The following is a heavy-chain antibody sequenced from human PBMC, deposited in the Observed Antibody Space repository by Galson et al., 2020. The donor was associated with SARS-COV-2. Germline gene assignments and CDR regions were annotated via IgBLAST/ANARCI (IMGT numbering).Heavy chain of an antibody. V-gene: IGHV3-66*01. D-gene: IGHD2-8*02. J-gene: IGHJ4*02. CDR2: IHSGGGT. Sequence: GGSLRLSCAASGLTVSTNYMTWVRQAPGKGLEWVSLIHSGGGTYYADSVKGKFTISRDNSKNTLYLQMNSLSAEDTAVYYCAGAHKDCTGDICNGDYWGQGTLVTVSS. CDR3: AGAHKDCTGDICNGDY. CDR1: GLTVSTNY.